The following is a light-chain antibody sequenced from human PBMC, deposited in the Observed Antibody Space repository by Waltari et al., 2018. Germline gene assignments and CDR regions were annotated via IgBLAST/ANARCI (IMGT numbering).Light chain of an antibody. CDR3: SSYTSSSTWV. Sequence: QSALTQPASVSGSPGQSITISCTGTSSDVGGSNHVSWYQQHPGKAPKRMIYDVKKRPSGISNRFSGSKSGNTASLTISGLQAEDEADYYCSSYTSSSTWVFGGGTKLTVL. V-gene: IGLV2-14*01. J-gene: IGLJ3*02. CDR2: DVK. CDR1: SSDVGGSNH.